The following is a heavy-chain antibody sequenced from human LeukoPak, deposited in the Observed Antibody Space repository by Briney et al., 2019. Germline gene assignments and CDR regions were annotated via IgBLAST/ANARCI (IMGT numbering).Heavy chain of an antibody. CDR3: TTATMTLPGNWFDP. J-gene: IGHJ5*02. CDR1: GFTFSNAW. D-gene: IGHD3-3*01. CDR2: IKSKTDGGTT. V-gene: IGHV3-15*01. Sequence: GGSLRLSCAASGFTFSNAWMSWVRQAPGKGLEWVGRIKSKTDGGTTDYAAPVKGRFTISRDDSKNKLYLQMNSLKTEDTAVYYCTTATMTLPGNWFDPWGQGTLVTVSS.